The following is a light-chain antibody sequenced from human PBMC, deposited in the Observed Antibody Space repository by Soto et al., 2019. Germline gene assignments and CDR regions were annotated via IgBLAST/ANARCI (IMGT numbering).Light chain of an antibody. CDR2: SDN. V-gene: IGLV1-44*01. CDR3: ATWDDSLNGPL. Sequence: QLVLTQPPSASGTPGQRVTISCSGSSSNIGSNFVNWYQQVPETAPRLLIYSDNQRPSGVPDRFSGSKSGTSASLAISGLQSEDEADYYCATWDDSLNGPLFGGGTKVTVL. J-gene: IGLJ2*01. CDR1: SSNIGSNF.